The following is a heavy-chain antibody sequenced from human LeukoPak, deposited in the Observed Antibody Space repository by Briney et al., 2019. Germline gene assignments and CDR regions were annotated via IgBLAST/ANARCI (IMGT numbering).Heavy chain of an antibody. D-gene: IGHD3-10*01. Sequence: SVKVSCKASGGTFSSYAISWVRQAPGQGLEWMGGIIPIFGTANYAQKLQGRVTITADASTSTAYMELSSLRSEDTAVYYCARELRSTMVRGVIAYYYYYMDVWGKGTTVTVSS. CDR3: ARELRSTMVRGVIAYYYYYMDV. J-gene: IGHJ6*03. V-gene: IGHV1-69*13. CDR2: IIPIFGTA. CDR1: GGTFSSYA.